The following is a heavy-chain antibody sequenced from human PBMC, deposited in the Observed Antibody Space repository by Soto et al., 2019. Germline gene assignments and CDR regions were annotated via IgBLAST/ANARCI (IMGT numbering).Heavy chain of an antibody. D-gene: IGHD6-19*01. CDR1: GFIFNDYS. CDR2: ISSMSSTI. J-gene: IGHJ4*02. CDR3: ARDRVPGSGLPAY. V-gene: IGHV3-48*02. Sequence: EVQLVESGGALVQPGGSLRLSGEASGFIFNDYSMNWLRQAPGKGLEWISYISSMSSTILHAESVKGRFTTSRDNAKNSLYLQMNRPRDEDTGVYYCARDRVPGSGLPAYWGQGTLVAVSS.